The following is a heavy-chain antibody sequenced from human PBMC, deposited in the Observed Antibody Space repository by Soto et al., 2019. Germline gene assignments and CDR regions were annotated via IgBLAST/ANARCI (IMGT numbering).Heavy chain of an antibody. CDR3: ARTPNHFVVALGVNTYYYGLDV. D-gene: IGHD2-21*01. J-gene: IGHJ6*02. CDR2: IIPMFGTS. CDR1: ERTFSSYG. Sequence: QVQLVQSGAEVKKPGSSVKVSCKASERTFSSYGLSWVRQAPGQGLEWLGAIIPMFGTSNYAQNFQGRVTITADEFTSTAYMELSSLTSEDTAVYFCARTPNHFVVALGVNTYYYGLDVWGQGTTVTVSS. V-gene: IGHV1-69*01.